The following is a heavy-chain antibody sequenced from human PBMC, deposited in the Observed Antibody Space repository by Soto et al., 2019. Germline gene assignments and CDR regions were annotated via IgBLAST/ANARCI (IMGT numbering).Heavy chain of an antibody. CDR3: AGSIRSIAAAGYTWFDP. CDR2: INPSGGST. D-gene: IGHD6-13*01. J-gene: IGHJ5*02. V-gene: IGHV1-46*03. CDR1: GYTFTSYY. Sequence: GASVKVSCKASGYTFTSYYMHWVRQAPGQGLEWMGIINPSGGSTSYAQKFQGRVTMARDTSTSTVYMELSSLRSEDTAVYYCAGSIRSIAAAGYTWFDPWGQGTLVTVSS.